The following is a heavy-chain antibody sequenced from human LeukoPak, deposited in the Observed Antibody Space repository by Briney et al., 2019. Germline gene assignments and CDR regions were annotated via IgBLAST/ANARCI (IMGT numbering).Heavy chain of an antibody. Sequence: GASVTVSCMASGYTFTSYDINWVRQATGQALEWMGWMNPNSGNTGYAQKFQGRVTMTRNTSISTAYMELSSLRSEDTAVYYCARGLGSSSWYLPYYYYYGMDVWGQGTTVTVSS. CDR3: ARGLGSSSWYLPYYYYYGMDV. V-gene: IGHV1-8*01. CDR1: GYTFTSYD. J-gene: IGHJ6*02. D-gene: IGHD6-13*01. CDR2: MNPNSGNT.